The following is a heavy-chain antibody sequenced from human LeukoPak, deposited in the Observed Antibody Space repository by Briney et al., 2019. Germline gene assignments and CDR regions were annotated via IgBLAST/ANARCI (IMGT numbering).Heavy chain of an antibody. CDR3: ARHRRGMDV. CDR1: GYSFTTHW. V-gene: IGHV5-51*01. Sequence: GESLKISCQASGYSFTTHWIGWVRQMPGKGLEWMGTIYPGDSDTRYSPSFQGQVTISADQSISTAYLQWSSLKASDTAMYYCARHRRGMDVWGQGTTVTVSS. D-gene: IGHD6-6*01. J-gene: IGHJ6*02. CDR2: IYPGDSDT.